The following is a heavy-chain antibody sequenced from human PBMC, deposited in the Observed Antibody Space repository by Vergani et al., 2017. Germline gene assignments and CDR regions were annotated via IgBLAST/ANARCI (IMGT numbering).Heavy chain of an antibody. J-gene: IGHJ3*02. V-gene: IGHV3-30*03. CDR2: ISYDGSNK. CDR3: ATSLLVGADMDEDAFDI. CDR1: GFTFSSYS. Sequence: QVQLVESGGGLVKPGGSLRLSCAASGFTFSSYSMNWVRQAPGKGLELVAVISYDGSNKYYADSVKGRFTISRDNSKNTLYLQMNSLRAEDTAVYYCATSLLVGADMDEDAFDIWGQGTMVTVSS. D-gene: IGHD1-26*01.